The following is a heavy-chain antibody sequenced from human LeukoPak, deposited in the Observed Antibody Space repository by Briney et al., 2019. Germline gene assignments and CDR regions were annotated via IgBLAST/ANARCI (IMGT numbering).Heavy chain of an antibody. V-gene: IGHV3-23*01. D-gene: IGHD6-13*01. CDR3: VRGIAGFDY. CDR2: IASGGGNT. J-gene: IGHJ4*02. CDR1: GFTSSSFA. Sequence: GGSLRLSCAASGFTSSSFAMTWVRQAPGKGLEWVSSIASGGGNTYYPDSVKDGFTIAKDNSKNTLYLQMNSLRAEDTAVYYCVRGIAGFDYWGEGTLVTVSS.